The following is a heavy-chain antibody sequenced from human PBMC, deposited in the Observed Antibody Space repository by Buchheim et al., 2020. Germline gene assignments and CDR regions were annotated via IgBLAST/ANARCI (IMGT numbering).Heavy chain of an antibody. CDR2: ISYDGSNK. CDR1: GFTFSSYA. CDR3: APRGSTPVNY. J-gene: IGHJ4*02. V-gene: IGHV3-30-3*01. Sequence: QVQLEESGGGVVQPGRSLRLSCAASGFTFSSYAMHWVRQAPGKGLEWVAVISYDGSNKYYADSVKGRVTISRDNSKNTMYLQMNSLRAEDTAVYYCAPRGSTPVNYWGQGTL. D-gene: IGHD4-17*01.